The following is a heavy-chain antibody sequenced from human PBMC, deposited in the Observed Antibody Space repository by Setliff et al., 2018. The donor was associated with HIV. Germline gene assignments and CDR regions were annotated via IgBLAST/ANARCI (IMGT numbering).Heavy chain of an antibody. CDR3: AIPPLVRTVTTANYLES. D-gene: IGHD4-17*01. CDR1: GGSFTHDY. CDR2: IDHTGRT. Sequence: SETLSLTCAVSGGSFTHDYWTWIRQAPGKGLEWIGEIDHTGRTDYNPSLKSRVTISIGASKFQFSLKLNSVTAADTTVYYCAIPPLVRTVTTANYLESWGQGILVTVSS. J-gene: IGHJ4*02. V-gene: IGHV4-34*01.